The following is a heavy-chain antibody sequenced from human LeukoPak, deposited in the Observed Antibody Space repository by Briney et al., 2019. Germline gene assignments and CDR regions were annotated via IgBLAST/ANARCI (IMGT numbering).Heavy chain of an antibody. CDR3: ARDMGERSGGH. Sequence: PGGSLRLSCAASGFTFSSYSMNWVRQAPGKGLEWVSYISSSSSTIYYADSVKGRFTISRDNAKNSLYLQMNSLRAEDTAVYYCARDMGERSGGHWGQGTLVTVSS. CDR2: ISSSSSTI. CDR1: GFTFSSYS. D-gene: IGHD1-26*01. J-gene: IGHJ4*02. V-gene: IGHV3-48*01.